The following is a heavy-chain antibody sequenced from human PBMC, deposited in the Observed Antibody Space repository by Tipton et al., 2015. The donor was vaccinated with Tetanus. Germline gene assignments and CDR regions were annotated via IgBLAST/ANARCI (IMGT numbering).Heavy chain of an antibody. J-gene: IGHJ4*02. CDR3: TRANHEFPKKGPFDS. Sequence: TLSLTCAVYGGSFSAYYWSWIRQSPGKGLEWIGEINHSGSTAYSPSLKSRITISRDTSRNQFSLKLTSVTAADTAVYYCTRANHEFPKKGPFDSWGQGTLVIVS. V-gene: IGHV4-34*01. D-gene: IGHD3-10*01. CDR1: GGSFSAYY. CDR2: INHSGST.